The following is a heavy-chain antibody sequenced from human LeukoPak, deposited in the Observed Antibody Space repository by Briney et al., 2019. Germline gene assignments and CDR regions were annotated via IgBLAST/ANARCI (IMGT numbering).Heavy chain of an antibody. CDR1: GFTVSSNY. D-gene: IGHD4-23*01. CDR3: ARDPFAGNLDY. Sequence: PGGSLRLSCAASGFTVSSNYMSWVRQAPGKGLEWVSVIYSGGSTYYADSVKGRFTISRDNSKSTLYLQMNSLRAEDTAVYYCARDPFAGNLDYWGQGTLVTVSS. V-gene: IGHV3-66*01. CDR2: IYSGGST. J-gene: IGHJ4*02.